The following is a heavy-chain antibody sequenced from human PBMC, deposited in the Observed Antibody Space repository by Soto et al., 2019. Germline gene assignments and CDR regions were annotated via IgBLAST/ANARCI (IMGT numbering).Heavy chain of an antibody. V-gene: IGHV1-69*02. D-gene: IGHD3-10*01. CDR2: SIPMLGMS. CDR1: GGTFSSYT. J-gene: IGHJ4*02. Sequence: QVQLVQSGPEVKKPGSSVRVSCTAPGGTFSSYTINWVRQVPGQGPEWMGRSIPMLGMSNYAQKFQGRVMMIADKSTNTVYMELSSLRSEDTAIYYCATNYGSGSAHFDYWGQGTLVTVSS. CDR3: ATNYGSGSAHFDY.